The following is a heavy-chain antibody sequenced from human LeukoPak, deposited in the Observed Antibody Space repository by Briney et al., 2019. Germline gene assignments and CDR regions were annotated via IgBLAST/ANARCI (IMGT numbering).Heavy chain of an antibody. CDR1: GFTFSKYA. D-gene: IGHD3-22*01. CDR2: ISGSGDST. V-gene: IGHV3-23*01. J-gene: IGHJ4*02. CDR3: AKVPYSGYYDSGGYYYYFDY. Sequence: GGSLRLSCAASGFTFSKYAMTWVRQAPGRGLEWVSGISGSGDSTYYADSVRGRFTISRDNSKNTLYLQMNSLRAEDTAVYYCAKVPYSGYYDSGGYYYYFDYWGQGTLVTVSS.